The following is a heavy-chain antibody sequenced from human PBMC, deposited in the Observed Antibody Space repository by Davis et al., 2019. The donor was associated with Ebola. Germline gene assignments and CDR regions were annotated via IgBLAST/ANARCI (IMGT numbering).Heavy chain of an antibody. Sequence: GSLRLSCTVSGGSISSYYWSWIRQPPGKGLEWIGEINHSGSTNYNPSLKSRVTISVDTSKNQFSLKLSSVTAADTAVYYCARGSSTSCYDTICYYYGMDVWGQGTTVTVSS. CDR2: INHSGST. D-gene: IGHD2-2*01. V-gene: IGHV4-34*01. CDR1: GGSISSYY. J-gene: IGHJ6*02. CDR3: ARGSSTSCYDTICYYYGMDV.